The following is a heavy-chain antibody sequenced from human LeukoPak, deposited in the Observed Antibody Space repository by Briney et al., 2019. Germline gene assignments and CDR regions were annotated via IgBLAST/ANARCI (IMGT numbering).Heavy chain of an antibody. V-gene: IGHV4-4*07. J-gene: IGHJ4*02. Sequence: SETLSLTCTVSGGSVSTYYWSWIRQPAGKGLEFIGRFFTSGTSGTTNYNPSLKSRVTMSLDTSKNQFSLKLSSVTAADTAVYYCANPYYYDSSGYYGYWGQGTLVTVSS. D-gene: IGHD3-22*01. CDR1: GGSVSTYY. CDR2: FFTSGTSGTT. CDR3: ANPYYYDSSGYYGY.